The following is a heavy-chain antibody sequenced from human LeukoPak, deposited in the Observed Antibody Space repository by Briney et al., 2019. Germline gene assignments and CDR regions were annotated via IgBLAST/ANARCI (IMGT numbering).Heavy chain of an antibody. CDR3: AGGGGLDV. CDR1: GFTFSSYW. J-gene: IGHJ6*02. V-gene: IGHV3-7*03. D-gene: IGHD3-16*01. Sequence: GGSLRLSCAASGFTFSSYWMNWARQAPGKGLEWVASINHNGNVNYYVDSVKGRFTISRDNAKNSLYLQMSNLRAEDTALYFCAGGGGLDVWGQGATVTVSS. CDR2: INHNGNVN.